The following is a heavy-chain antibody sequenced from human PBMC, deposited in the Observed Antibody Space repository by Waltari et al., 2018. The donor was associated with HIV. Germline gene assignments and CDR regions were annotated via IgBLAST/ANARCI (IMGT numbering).Heavy chain of an antibody. J-gene: IGHJ4*02. CDR1: GFTLRSYG. Sequence: QVQLVASGGGVVQHGSSLRLSCAASGFTLRSYGMHWVRQAPGKGLEWVAVICLDGSKKYHADSVKGRFTISRDNSNNTLFLQMNSLRAEDTAIYYCARGRNGDYPSQFDYWGQGTLVTVSS. V-gene: IGHV3-33*01. CDR3: ARGRNGDYPSQFDY. CDR2: ICLDGSKK. D-gene: IGHD3-10*01.